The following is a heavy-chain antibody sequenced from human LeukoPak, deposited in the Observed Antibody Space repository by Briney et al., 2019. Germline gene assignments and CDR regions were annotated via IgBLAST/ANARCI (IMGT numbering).Heavy chain of an antibody. Sequence: GGSLRLSCTVSGFIFSDFSMSWVRQAPGKGLEWVAKMSEDGNKIFYVDSVKGRFTISRDNTKKSLYLQLNSLRPEDSAVYYCARPRGCGSARCNNFDYWGQGTLVTVSS. D-gene: IGHD2-2*01. V-gene: IGHV3-7*01. J-gene: IGHJ4*02. CDR2: MSEDGNKI. CDR3: ARPRGCGSARCNNFDY. CDR1: GFIFSDFS.